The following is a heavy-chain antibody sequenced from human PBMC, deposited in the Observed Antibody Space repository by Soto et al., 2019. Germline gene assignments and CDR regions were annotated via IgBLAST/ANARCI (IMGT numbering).Heavy chain of an antibody. CDR3: ARDLRFLPWSLAHYYHHYRMDV. V-gene: IGHV1-46*01. D-gene: IGHD3-3*01. CDR2: INPSGGST. CDR1: GYTFTSYY. J-gene: IGHJ6*02. Sequence: EPSVKVSCKASGYTFTSYYMHWVLQAPGQGLEWMGIINPSGGSTSYAQKFQGRVTMTRDTSTSAVYMELSSLRSEDTAVYYCARDLRFLPWSLAHYYHHYRMDVPSQRTTVTVSS.